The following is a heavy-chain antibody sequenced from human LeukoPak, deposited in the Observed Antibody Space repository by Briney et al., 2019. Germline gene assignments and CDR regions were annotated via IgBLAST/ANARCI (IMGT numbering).Heavy chain of an antibody. CDR1: GYTFTGYY. CDR3: AREVGATGLYYYYYMDV. J-gene: IGHJ6*03. V-gene: IGHV1-2*02. CDR2: INPNSGGT. Sequence: ASVKVSCKASGYTFTGYYMHWVRQAPGQGLEWMGWINPNSGGTNYAQKFQGRVTMTRDTSISTAYMELSRLRSDDTAVYYCAREVGATGLYYYYYMDVWGKGTTVTVSS. D-gene: IGHD1-26*01.